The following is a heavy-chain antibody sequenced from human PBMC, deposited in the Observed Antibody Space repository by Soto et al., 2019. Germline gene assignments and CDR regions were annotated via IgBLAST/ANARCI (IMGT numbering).Heavy chain of an antibody. Sequence: EVQLLESGGGLVQPGGSLRLSCAASGFTFNNYAMTWVRQAPGKWLEWVSAISGGGDTTSYADSVKGRFIVSRDGSKNTLYLQMSSLRAEDTALYYCAKGRGGSGSLTPRVDFWGQGTLVTVSS. V-gene: IGHV3-23*01. D-gene: IGHD3-10*01. CDR2: ISGGGDTT. CDR3: AKGRGGSGSLTPRVDF. J-gene: IGHJ4*02. CDR1: GFTFNNYA.